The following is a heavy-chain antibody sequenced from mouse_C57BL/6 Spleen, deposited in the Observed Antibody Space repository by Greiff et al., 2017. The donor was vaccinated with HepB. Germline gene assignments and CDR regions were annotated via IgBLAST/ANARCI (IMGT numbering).Heavy chain of an antibody. V-gene: IGHV5-2*01. Sequence: DVKLVESGGGLVQPGESLKLSCESNEYEFPSHDMSWVRKTPEKRLELVAAINSDGGSTYYPDTMERRFIISRDNTKKTLYLQMSSLRSEDTALYYCARTTVVAPSYWYFDVWGTGTTVTVSS. J-gene: IGHJ1*03. D-gene: IGHD1-1*01. CDR3: ARTTVVAPSYWYFDV. CDR1: EYEFPSHD. CDR2: INSDGGST.